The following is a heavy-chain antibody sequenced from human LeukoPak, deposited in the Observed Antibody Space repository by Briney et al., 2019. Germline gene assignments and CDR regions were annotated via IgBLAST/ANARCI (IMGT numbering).Heavy chain of an antibody. J-gene: IGHJ3*02. D-gene: IGHD2-2*01. Sequence: GASVKVSCKASGYTFTSYGISWVRQAPGQGLEWMGWISAYNGNTNYAQKLQGRVTMTTDTSTSTAYMELRSLRSEDTAVYYCARDKGYCSSTSCSGDAFDIWGQGTMVTVSS. CDR3: ARDKGYCSSTSCSGDAFDI. CDR1: GYTFTSYG. V-gene: IGHV1-18*01. CDR2: ISAYNGNT.